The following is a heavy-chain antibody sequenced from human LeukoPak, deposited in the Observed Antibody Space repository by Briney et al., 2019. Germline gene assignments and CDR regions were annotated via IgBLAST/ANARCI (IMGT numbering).Heavy chain of an antibody. CDR1: GGTFSSYA. Sequence: SVKVSCKASGGTFSSYAISWVRQAPGQGLEWMGGIIPIFGTANYAQKFQGRVTIATDESTSTAYMELSSLRSEDTAVYYCARGVPALKWLRFDYWGQGTLVTVSS. CDR2: IIPIFGTA. CDR3: ARGVPALKWLRFDY. V-gene: IGHV1-69*05. J-gene: IGHJ4*02. D-gene: IGHD5-12*01.